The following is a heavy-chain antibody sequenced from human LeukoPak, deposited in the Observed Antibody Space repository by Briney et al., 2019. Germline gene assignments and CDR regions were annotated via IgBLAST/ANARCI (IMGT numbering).Heavy chain of an antibody. D-gene: IGHD3/OR15-3a*01. J-gene: IGHJ4*02. CDR3: ARSHSVWTSFDY. CDR2: IYYSGGT. CDR1: RGSIISYY. V-gene: IGHV4-59*01. Sequence: SETLSLTCIVSRGSIISYYRSWLRQPPRRGLEGSSYIYYSGGTNYYPSLMSRVTISVDTSKNQFSLKLSSVAAADTAVYYYARSHSVWTSFDYWGRGTLATVSS.